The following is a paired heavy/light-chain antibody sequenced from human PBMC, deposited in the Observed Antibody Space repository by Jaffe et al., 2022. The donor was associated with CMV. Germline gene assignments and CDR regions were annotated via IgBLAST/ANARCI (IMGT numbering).Light chain of an antibody. CDR2: ATS. CDR3: QQSYSTPIT. CDR1: QRIDSY. J-gene: IGKJ5*01. Sequence: DIQMTQSPSSLSASVGDRVTITCRASQRIDSYLNWFQQKPGKAPKLLIYATSSLQNGVPSRFSGSGSGTDFTLTISSLQVEDFAIYYCQQSYSTPITFGQGTRLEIK. V-gene: IGKV1-39*01.
Heavy chain of an antibody. D-gene: IGHD3-22*01. J-gene: IGHJ4*02. CDR2: ISVSKGNT. CDR3: ARDPNVRNYDSSGSLFDS. CDR1: GYIFSSYG. Sequence: QVQLVQSGAEVKKPGASVKVSCKTSGYIFSSYGISWVRQAPGQRLEWMGWISVSKGNTNYAQKFQGRVTMTTDTSTRTAYMELRSLRSDDTAVYYCARDPNVRNYDSSGSLFDSWGQGTLVTVSS. V-gene: IGHV1-18*01.